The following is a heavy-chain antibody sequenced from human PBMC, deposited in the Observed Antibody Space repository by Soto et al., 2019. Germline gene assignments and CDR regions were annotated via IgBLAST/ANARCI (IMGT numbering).Heavy chain of an antibody. V-gene: IGHV1-69*01. J-gene: IGHJ5*02. D-gene: IGHD2-2*01. CDR1: GGTFSSYP. CDR2: IIPFFGTS. CDR3: ARVVPGAEAWFGP. Sequence: QVQLVQSGAEVKKPGSSVKVSCEASGGTFSSYPINWVRQAPGQGLEWMGGIIPFFGTSNYAQKFQGRVTITADESTSTAYMELRSLRSDDTAVYYCARVVPGAEAWFGPWGQGTLVTVSS.